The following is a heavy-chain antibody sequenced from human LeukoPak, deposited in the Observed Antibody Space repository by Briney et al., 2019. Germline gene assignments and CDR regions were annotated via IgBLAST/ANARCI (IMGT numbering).Heavy chain of an antibody. D-gene: IGHD3-10*01. CDR1: GFTFSSYA. CDR3: ARPFMLRGDQTDY. Sequence: PGGSLRLSCAVSGFTFSSYAMSWVRQAPGKGLEWVSGISRGGDTTEYADSVKGRFTISRDNSKNTLYLQMNSLRAEDTAQYYCARPFMLRGDQTDYWGQGTLVTVSS. CDR2: ISRGGDTT. J-gene: IGHJ4*02. V-gene: IGHV3-23*01.